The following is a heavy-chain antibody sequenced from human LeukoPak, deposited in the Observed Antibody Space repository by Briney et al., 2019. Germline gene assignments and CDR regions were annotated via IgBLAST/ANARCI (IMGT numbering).Heavy chain of an antibody. CDR2: IYGSGST. CDR1: GGSLSSY. J-gene: IGHJ4*02. Sequence: SETLSLTCTVSGGSLSSYWSWIRQPAAKGLARIGRIYGSGSTNYNPSLKSRVTMSLDTSKNQFSLKLSSVTAADTAVYYCIAEMATIGTFDYWGQGSLVTVSS. V-gene: IGHV4-4*07. D-gene: IGHD5-24*01. CDR3: IAEMATIGTFDY.